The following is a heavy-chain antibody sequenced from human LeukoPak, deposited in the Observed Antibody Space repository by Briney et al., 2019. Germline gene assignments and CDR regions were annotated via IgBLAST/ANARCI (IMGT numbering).Heavy chain of an antibody. V-gene: IGHV3-23*01. Sequence: GGSLRLSCAASGFTFSSYAMSWVRQAPGKGLEWVSSISGSGGSTYYADSVKGRFTISRDNSKNTLYLQMNSLRAEETAVYYCAKGLSSGWNLKGSDYWGQGTLVIVSS. CDR3: AKGLSSGWNLKGSDY. J-gene: IGHJ4*02. D-gene: IGHD6-19*01. CDR2: ISGSGGST. CDR1: GFTFSSYA.